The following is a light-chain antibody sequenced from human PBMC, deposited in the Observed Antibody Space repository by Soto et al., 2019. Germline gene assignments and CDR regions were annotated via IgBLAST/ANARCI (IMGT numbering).Light chain of an antibody. J-gene: IGKJ1*01. Sequence: EIVLTQSPGTLSLSPIERATLSCTASQSLTNNYLAWYQQKPGQAPRLLIYGASNRATGIPDRFSGSGSGTDFTLTISRLEPEDFAVYYCQQYGSSGTFGQGTKVDIK. CDR1: QSLTNNY. CDR2: GAS. V-gene: IGKV3-20*01. CDR3: QQYGSSGT.